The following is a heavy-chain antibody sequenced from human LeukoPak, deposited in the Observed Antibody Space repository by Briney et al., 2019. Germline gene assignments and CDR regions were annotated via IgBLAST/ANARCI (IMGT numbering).Heavy chain of an antibody. CDR3: ARVRVSYSSSSPFDY. J-gene: IGHJ4*02. V-gene: IGHV5-51*01. CDR1: GYSFTTYW. D-gene: IGHD6-13*01. Sequence: GESLKISCKGSGYSFTTYWIGWVRQMPGKGLEWMGIIYPADSTTHYSPSFQGQVTISVDKSISTAYMELSRLRSDDTAVYYCARVRVSYSSSSPFDYWGQGTLVTVSS. CDR2: IYPADSTT.